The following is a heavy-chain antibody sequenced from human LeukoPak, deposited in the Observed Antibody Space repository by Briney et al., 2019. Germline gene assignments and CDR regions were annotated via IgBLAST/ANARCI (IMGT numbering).Heavy chain of an antibody. CDR1: GGSISSYY. CDR3: ARTHSSFDAFDI. J-gene: IGHJ3*02. Sequence: SETLSLTCTVSGGSISSYYWSWIRQPPGKGLEWIGYIYYSGSTNYNPSLKSRVTISVDTSKNQFSLKLSSVTAADTAVYYCARTHSSFDAFDIWGQGTMVTVSS. D-gene: IGHD6-6*01. CDR2: IYYSGST. V-gene: IGHV4-59*01.